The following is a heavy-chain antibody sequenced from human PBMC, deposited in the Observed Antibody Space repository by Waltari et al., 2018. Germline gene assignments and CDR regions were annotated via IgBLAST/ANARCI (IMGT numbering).Heavy chain of an antibody. CDR2: IYTSGSN. D-gene: IGHD3-3*01. Sequence: QVQLQESGPGLVKPSETLSLTCTVSGGSISSYYWSWIRQPAGKGLEWIGRIYTSGSNNYNPALKSRVTMSVDTSKNQFSLKLSSVTAADTAVYYWARDPRGYYDFWSGYYPNDAFDIWGQGTMVTVSS. CDR3: ARDPRGYYDFWSGYYPNDAFDI. J-gene: IGHJ3*02. CDR1: GGSISSYY. V-gene: IGHV4-4*07.